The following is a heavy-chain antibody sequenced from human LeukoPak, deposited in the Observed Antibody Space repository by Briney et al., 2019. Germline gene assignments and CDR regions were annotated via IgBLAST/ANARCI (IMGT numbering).Heavy chain of an antibody. CDR1: GYTFTGYY. V-gene: IGHV1-2*02. Sequence: ASVKVSCKASGYTFTGYYMHWVRQAPGQGLEWMGWINPNSGGTNYAQKFQGRVTMTTDTSTSTAYMELRSLRSDDTAVYYCARVSMITFGGVIVTNWFDPWGQGTLVTVSS. D-gene: IGHD3-16*02. CDR3: ARVSMITFGGVIVTNWFDP. J-gene: IGHJ5*02. CDR2: INPNSGGT.